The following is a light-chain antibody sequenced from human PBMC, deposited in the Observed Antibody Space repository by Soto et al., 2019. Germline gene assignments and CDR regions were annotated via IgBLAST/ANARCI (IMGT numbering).Light chain of an antibody. J-gene: IGLJ2*01. Sequence: QSALTQPPSASGSPGQSVTISCTGTRYDVGGYNYVSWYQQHPGKAPKVMIYEVSKRPSGVPDRFSGSKSGNTASLIVSGLQAEDEAYYYCCSYTSSSTLVFGGGTQLTVL. V-gene: IGLV2-8*01. CDR1: RYDVGGYNY. CDR2: EVS. CDR3: CSYTSSSTLV.